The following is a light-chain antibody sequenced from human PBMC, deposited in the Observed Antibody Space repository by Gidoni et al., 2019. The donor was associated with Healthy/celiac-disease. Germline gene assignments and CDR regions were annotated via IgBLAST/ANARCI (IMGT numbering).Light chain of an antibody. Sequence: EIVMTQCPATLSVSPGERATLSCRASHSVSSNLAWYQQKPGQAPRLLIYGASTRATGIPARFSGSGSGTEFTLTISSLQSEDFAVYYCQQYNNWPPYTFGQGTKLEIK. J-gene: IGKJ2*01. CDR3: QQYNNWPPYT. V-gene: IGKV3-15*01. CDR1: HSVSSN. CDR2: GAS.